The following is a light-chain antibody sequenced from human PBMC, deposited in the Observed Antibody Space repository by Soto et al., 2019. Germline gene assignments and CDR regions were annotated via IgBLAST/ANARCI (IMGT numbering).Light chain of an antibody. Sequence: IQMTQSPSTLSAALGDRVTITCRASQSISSWLAWYQQKPGKAPKLLIYAASTLQSGVPSRFSGSASGTDFTLTISSLQPEDSETYYCQQSYSSPPTFGQGTKVDIK. V-gene: IGKV1-39*01. J-gene: IGKJ1*01. CDR1: QSISSW. CDR3: QQSYSSPPT. CDR2: AAS.